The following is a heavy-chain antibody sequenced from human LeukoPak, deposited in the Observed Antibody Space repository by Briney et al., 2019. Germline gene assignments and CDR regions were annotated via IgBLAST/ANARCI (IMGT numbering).Heavy chain of an antibody. V-gene: IGHV3-9*01. CDR3: AKAYCGTDCPPDY. J-gene: IGHJ4*02. CDR2: ISWNSGKT. D-gene: IGHD2-21*01. Sequence: QTGGSLRLSCAASGFTFCDYGMHWVRQTPGKGLEWVSGISWNSGKTGYADSVKGRFTISRDNAKNSLYLQMNSLRTEDTALYYCAKAYCGTDCPPDYWGQGTLVTVSS. CDR1: GFTFCDYG.